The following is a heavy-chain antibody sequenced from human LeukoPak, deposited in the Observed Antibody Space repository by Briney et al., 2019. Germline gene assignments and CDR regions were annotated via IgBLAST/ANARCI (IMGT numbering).Heavy chain of an antibody. CDR3: ARDPSWFDP. CDR2: IYSGDST. J-gene: IGHJ5*02. Sequence: GGSLRLSCAASGFTVSNNYMSWARQAPGKGLEWVSMIYSGDSTYYADSVKGRFTISRDNSKNTLYLQMNNLRVEDTAVYYCARDPSWFDPWGQGTLVTVSS. CDR1: GFTVSNNY. V-gene: IGHV3-53*05.